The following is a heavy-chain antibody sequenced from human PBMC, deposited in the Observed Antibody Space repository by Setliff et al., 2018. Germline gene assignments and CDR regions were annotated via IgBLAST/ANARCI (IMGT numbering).Heavy chain of an antibody. J-gene: IGHJ4*02. Sequence: GGSLSLSCVASGFTLTDYAMSWVRQAPGKGLEWVSTIYRGDRSTFYADSVQGRFIIFRDGSKNTLYLQMDSLRGEDTAVYYCAKPRLELRWGFEYWGQGTRSPSPQ. CDR3: AKPRLELRWGFEY. V-gene: IGHV3-23*03. D-gene: IGHD1-7*01. CDR1: GFTLTDYA. CDR2: IYRGDRST.